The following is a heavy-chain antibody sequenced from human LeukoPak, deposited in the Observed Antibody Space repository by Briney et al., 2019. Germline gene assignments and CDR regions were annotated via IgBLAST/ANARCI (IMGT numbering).Heavy chain of an antibody. V-gene: IGHV1-69*06. CDR3: ARGEGTGYYRYFQH. Sequence: SVKVSRKASGGTFSSYAISWVRQAPGQGLEWMGGIIPIFGTANYAQKFQGRVTITADKSTSTAYMELSSLRSEDTAVYYCARGEGTGYYRYFQHWGQGTLVTVSS. D-gene: IGHD3/OR15-3a*01. J-gene: IGHJ1*01. CDR2: IIPIFGTA. CDR1: GGTFSSYA.